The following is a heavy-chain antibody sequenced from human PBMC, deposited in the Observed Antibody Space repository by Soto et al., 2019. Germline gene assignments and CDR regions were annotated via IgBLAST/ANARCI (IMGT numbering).Heavy chain of an antibody. CDR3: ASHPQTYSGNHDAFDI. D-gene: IGHD1-26*01. CDR2: IIPMFGSA. Sequence: QVQLVQSGAEVKKPGSSVKVSCKVSGDTFSSNAISWVRQAPGQGLEWMGGIIPMFGSANYAEKFQGRVTIIADESTTTAYMELSSLRSEDTAMYYCASHPQTYSGNHDAFDIWGQGTMVIVSS. V-gene: IGHV1-69*12. CDR1: GDTFSSNA. J-gene: IGHJ3*02.